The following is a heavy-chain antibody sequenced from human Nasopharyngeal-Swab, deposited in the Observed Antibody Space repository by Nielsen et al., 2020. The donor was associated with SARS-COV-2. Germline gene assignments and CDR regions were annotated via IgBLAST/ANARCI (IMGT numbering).Heavy chain of an antibody. Sequence: GGSLRLSCTASGFTFSNYDIHWLRQTPGKGLEWVAVMWYAGRSERYADSVKGRFTISRDISKNTLYLQMNSLRAEDTAVYYCARESGVSSTSPFDCWGRGTLVTVSS. D-gene: IGHD2-2*01. V-gene: IGHV3-33*01. CDR3: ARESGVSSTSPFDC. CDR1: GFTFSNYD. CDR2: MWYAGRSE. J-gene: IGHJ4*02.